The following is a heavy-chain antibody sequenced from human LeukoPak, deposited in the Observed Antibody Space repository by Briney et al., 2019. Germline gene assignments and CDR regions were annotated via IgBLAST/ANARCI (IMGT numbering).Heavy chain of an antibody. CDR2: IIPIFGTA. V-gene: IGHV1-69*13. CDR3: ARELDDYRGNFDY. J-gene: IGHJ4*02. CDR1: GGTFSSYA. D-gene: IGHD4-11*01. Sequence: GASVKVSCKASGGTFSSYAISWVRQAPGQGLEWMGGIIPIFGTANYAQKFQGRVTITADESTSTAYMELSSLRSEDTAVYYCARELDDYRGNFDYWGQGTLVTVSS.